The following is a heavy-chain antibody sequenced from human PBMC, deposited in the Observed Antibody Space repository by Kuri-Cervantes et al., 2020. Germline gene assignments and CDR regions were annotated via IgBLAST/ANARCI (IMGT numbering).Heavy chain of an antibody. D-gene: IGHD6-13*01. J-gene: IGHJ6*03. CDR3: AKDNEKYSIHQYYYYIDV. Sequence: GESLKISCAASGFTFSSYAMHWVRQAPGKGLEWVAVISYDGSNKYYANSVKGRFTISRDTSKNTLYLQMNSLRAEDTAVYYCAKDNEKYSIHQYYYYIDVWGKGTTVTVSS. CDR2: ISYDGSNK. CDR1: GFTFSSYA. V-gene: IGHV3-30-3*01.